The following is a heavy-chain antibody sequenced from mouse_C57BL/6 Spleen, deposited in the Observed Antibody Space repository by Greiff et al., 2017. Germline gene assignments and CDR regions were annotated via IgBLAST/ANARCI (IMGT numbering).Heavy chain of an antibody. V-gene: IGHV5-9-1*02. CDR2: ISSGGDYI. D-gene: IGHD1-1*01. CDR3: TRGTYGSSYGYYAMDY. CDR1: GFTFSSYA. Sequence: EVMLVESGEGLVKPGGSLKLSCAASGFTFSSYAMSWVRQTPEKRLEWVAYISSGGDYIYYADTVKGRFTISRDNARNTLYLQMSSLKSEDTAMYYCTRGTYGSSYGYYAMDYWGQGTSVTVSS. J-gene: IGHJ4*01.